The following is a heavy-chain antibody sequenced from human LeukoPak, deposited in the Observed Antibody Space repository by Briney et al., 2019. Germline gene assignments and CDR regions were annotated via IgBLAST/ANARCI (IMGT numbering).Heavy chain of an antibody. CDR2: IYYSGST. D-gene: IGHD3-9*01. V-gene: IGHV4-59*01. CDR3: ARGDYDILTGYPPLYYFDY. Sequence: PSETLSLTCTASGCSISSYYWSWIRQPPGKGLEWIGYIYYSGSTNYNPSLKSRVTISVDTSKNQFSLKLSSVTAADTAVYYCARGDYDILTGYPPLYYFDYWGQGTLVTVSS. CDR1: GCSISSYY. J-gene: IGHJ4*02.